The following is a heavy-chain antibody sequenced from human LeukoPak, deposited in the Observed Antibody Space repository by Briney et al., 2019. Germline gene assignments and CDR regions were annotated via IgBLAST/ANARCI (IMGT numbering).Heavy chain of an antibody. Sequence: SETLSLTWAVYGGSFSGYYWSWIRQPPGKGLEGIGEINHSGSTNYNPSLKSRVTISVDASKNQFSLKLSSVTAADTAVYYCARGVVVVAARGRCPLHYWGQGTLVTVSS. CDR3: ARGVVVVAARGRCPLHY. J-gene: IGHJ4*02. D-gene: IGHD2-15*01. CDR2: INHSGST. V-gene: IGHV4-34*01. CDR1: GGSFSGYY.